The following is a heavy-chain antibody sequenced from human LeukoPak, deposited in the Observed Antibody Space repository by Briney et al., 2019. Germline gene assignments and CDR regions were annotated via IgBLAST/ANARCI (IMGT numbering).Heavy chain of an antibody. CDR2: IYYSGST. Sequence: SETLSLTCTVSGGSISSYYWSWIRQPPGKGLGWIGYIYYSGSTNYNPSLKSRVTISVDTSKNQFSLKLSSVTAADTAVYYCARLMGSGWYYFDYWGQGTLVTVSS. CDR1: GGSISSYY. V-gene: IGHV4-59*08. J-gene: IGHJ4*02. D-gene: IGHD6-19*01. CDR3: ARLMGSGWYYFDY.